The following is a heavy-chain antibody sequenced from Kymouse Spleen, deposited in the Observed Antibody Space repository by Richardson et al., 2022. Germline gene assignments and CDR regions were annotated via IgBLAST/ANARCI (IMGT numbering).Heavy chain of an antibody. CDR1: GFTFSSYG. CDR2: ISYDGSNK. J-gene: IGHJ4*02. D-gene: IGHD6-19*01. CDR3: AKDLGAVAGIFDY. V-gene: IGHV3-30*18. Sequence: QVQLVESGGGVVQPGRSLRLSCAASGFTFSSYGMHWVRQAPGKGLEWVAVISYDGSNKYYADSVKGRFTISRDNSKNTLYLQMNSLRAEDTAVYYCAKDLGAVAGIFDYWGQGTLVTVSS.